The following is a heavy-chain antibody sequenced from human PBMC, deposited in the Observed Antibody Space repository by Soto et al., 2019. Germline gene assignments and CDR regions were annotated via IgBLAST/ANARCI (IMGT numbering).Heavy chain of an antibody. D-gene: IGHD3-22*01. J-gene: IGHJ6*02. CDR1: GGSISSGSYY. CDR2: ISYSGST. CDR3: ARMEHYYDIGGPAEMDV. V-gene: IGHV4-39*01. Sequence: SETLSLTCTVSGGSISSGSYYWGWIRQPPGKGLEWIGSISYSGSTYYNPSLKSRVTISGDTSKNQFSLNLSSVTAADTAVYYCARMEHYYDIGGPAEMDVWGQGTTVTVSS.